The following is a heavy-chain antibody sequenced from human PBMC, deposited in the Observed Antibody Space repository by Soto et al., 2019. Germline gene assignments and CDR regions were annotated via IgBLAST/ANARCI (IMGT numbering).Heavy chain of an antibody. V-gene: IGHV4-59*12. J-gene: IGHJ4*02. CDR1: GGSISSYY. CDR2: IYYSGST. Sequence: SETLSLTCTVSGGSISSYYWSWIRQPPGKGLEWIGYIYYSGSTNYNPSLKSRVTISVDTSKNQFSLKLSSVTAADTAVYYCATLPPRIVVVVLPIPSWGQGTLVTVSS. CDR3: ATLPPRIVVVVLPIPS. D-gene: IGHD2-15*01.